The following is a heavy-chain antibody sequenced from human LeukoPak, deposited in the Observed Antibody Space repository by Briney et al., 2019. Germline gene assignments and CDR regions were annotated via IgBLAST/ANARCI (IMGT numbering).Heavy chain of an antibody. J-gene: IGHJ4*02. D-gene: IGHD3-3*01. Sequence: GGSLRLSCAASGFTFSSYAMSWVRQTPGKGLEYVSGINSNGGSTHYANSVKGRFTISRDNSKHTLYLQMGSLRTEDMAVYYCARVSDFWSGYHGFDYWGQGTLVTVSS. V-gene: IGHV3-64*01. CDR1: GFTFSSYA. CDR3: ARVSDFWSGYHGFDY. CDR2: INSNGGST.